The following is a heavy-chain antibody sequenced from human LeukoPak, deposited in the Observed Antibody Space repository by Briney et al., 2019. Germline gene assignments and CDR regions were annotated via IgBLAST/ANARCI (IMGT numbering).Heavy chain of an antibody. CDR3: ASKCSSTSCYAAGDY. CDR2: INPNSGGT. D-gene: IGHD2-2*01. J-gene: IGHJ4*02. CDR1: GYTFTGYY. Sequence: ASVKVSCKASGYTFTGYYMHWVRQAPGQGLEWMGWINPNSGGTNYAQKFQGRVTMTRGTSISTAYMELSRLRSDDTAVYYCASKCSSTSCYAAGDYWGQGTLVTVSS. V-gene: IGHV1-2*02.